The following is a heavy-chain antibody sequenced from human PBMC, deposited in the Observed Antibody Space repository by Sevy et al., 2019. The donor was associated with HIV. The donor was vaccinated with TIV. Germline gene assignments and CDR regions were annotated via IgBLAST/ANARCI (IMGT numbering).Heavy chain of an antibody. CDR1: GFTFSSYA. J-gene: IGHJ4*02. CDR3: AREPNAHSGSYFVDY. V-gene: IGHV3-30*04. D-gene: IGHD1-26*01. Sequence: GGSPRLSCAASGFTFSSYAMHWVRQAPGKGLEWVAVISYDGSNKYYADSVKGRFTISRDNSKNTLYLQMNSLRAEDTAVYYCAREPNAHSGSYFVDYWGQGTLVTVSS. CDR2: ISYDGSNK.